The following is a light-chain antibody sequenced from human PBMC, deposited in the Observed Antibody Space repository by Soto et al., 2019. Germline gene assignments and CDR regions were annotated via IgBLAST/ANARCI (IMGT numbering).Light chain of an antibody. CDR2: KAC. Sequence: DIQMTVSPSTLSASVGDRCPIACRDSHSISSWWAWYQHEPGKAPQLQGYKACSIESGVPSSCSGSGTEIEFTITIRNLQPYEFETYYCYQYSRLLTFGRGTKVDIK. CDR1: HSISSW. V-gene: IGKV1-5*03. CDR3: YQYSRLLT. J-gene: IGKJ4*01.